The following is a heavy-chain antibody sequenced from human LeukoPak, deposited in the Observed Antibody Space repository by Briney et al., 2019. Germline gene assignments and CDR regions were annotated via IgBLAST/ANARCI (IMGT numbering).Heavy chain of an antibody. CDR2: IYYSGST. Sequence: SETLSLTCTVSGGSISSSSYYWGWIRQPPGKVLEWIGSIYYSGSTYYNPSLKSRVTISVDTSKNQFSLKLSSVTAADTAVYYCARDRRFHVYYYYYMDVWGKGTTVTVSS. D-gene: IGHD3-16*01. V-gene: IGHV4-39*07. J-gene: IGHJ6*03. CDR1: GGSISSSSYY. CDR3: ARDRRFHVYYYYYMDV.